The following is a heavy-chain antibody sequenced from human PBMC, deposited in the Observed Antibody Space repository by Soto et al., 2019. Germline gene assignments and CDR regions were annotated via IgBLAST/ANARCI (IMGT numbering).Heavy chain of an antibody. D-gene: IGHD3-10*01. V-gene: IGHV4-31*03. Sequence: QVQLQESGPGLVKPSQTLSLTCTVSGGSISSGGYFWSWIRQHPGKGLEWIGDIKYSGSTYSNPSLKSRLTISVDTSKTQFSMKLSSVTAADTAVYYCARDILLWFGELPPRAHDAFDIWGQGTMVTVSS. CDR2: IKYSGST. CDR1: GGSISSGGYF. CDR3: ARDILLWFGELPPRAHDAFDI. J-gene: IGHJ3*02.